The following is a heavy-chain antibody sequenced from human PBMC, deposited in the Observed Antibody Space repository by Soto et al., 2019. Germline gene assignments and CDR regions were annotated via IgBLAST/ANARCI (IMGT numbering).Heavy chain of an antibody. CDR2: INPNSSGT. J-gene: IGHJ4*02. Sequence: QVQLVQSGAEVKKPGASVKVSCKASGYTFTGYYMHWVRQAPGQGLEWMGSINPNSSGTVYAQKFQGRVTMTRDTSISTAYMELSRLRSDDTAMYYCARDLGSGWLYYFAYWGQGTLVTVSS. CDR3: ARDLGSGWLYYFAY. CDR1: GYTFTGYY. V-gene: IGHV1-2*02. D-gene: IGHD6-19*01.